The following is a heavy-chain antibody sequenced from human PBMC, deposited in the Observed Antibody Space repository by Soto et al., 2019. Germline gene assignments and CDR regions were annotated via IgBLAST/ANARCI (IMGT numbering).Heavy chain of an antibody. CDR3: ARYRNGYFNY. V-gene: IGHV4-39*01. Sequence: QLQLQESGPGLVKPSETLSLTCTVSGGSISSSSYYWGWIRQPRGKGLEWIGSIYYSGSTYYNPSLKSRVTISVDTSKNQFSLKLSSVTAADTAVYYCARYRNGYFNYWGQGTLVTVSS. CDR1: GGSISSSSYY. CDR2: IYYSGST. D-gene: IGHD3-3*01. J-gene: IGHJ4*02.